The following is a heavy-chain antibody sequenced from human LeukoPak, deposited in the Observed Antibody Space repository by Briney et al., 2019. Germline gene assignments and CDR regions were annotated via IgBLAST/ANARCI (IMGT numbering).Heavy chain of an antibody. CDR3: ARGGNYWPQWWFDP. J-gene: IGHJ5*02. D-gene: IGHD1-26*01. Sequence: SETLSLTCTVSGGSISSYYWSWIRQPPGKGLEWIGYIYYSGSTNYNPSLKSRVTISGDTSKNQFSLKLRSVTAADTAVYYCARGGNYWPQWWFDPWGRGTLVSVSS. CDR2: IYYSGST. V-gene: IGHV4-59*01. CDR1: GGSISSYY.